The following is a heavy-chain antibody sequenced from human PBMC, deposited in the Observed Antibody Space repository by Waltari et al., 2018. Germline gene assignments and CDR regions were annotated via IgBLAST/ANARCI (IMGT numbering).Heavy chain of an antibody. J-gene: IGHJ4*02. D-gene: IGHD6-13*01. V-gene: IGHV1-18*01. CDR3: ARDFWRAAASTRILGNY. CDR1: GYTFTSYG. CDR2: ISTYNGNT. Sequence: QVQLMQSGAEVTKPGASVKVSCKASGYTFTSYGFSWVRQAPGQGLEWMGWISTYNGNTYYAQKFQGRVTMTTDTSTSTVYMELRSLRSDDTAVYYCARDFWRAAASTRILGNYWGQGTLVTVSS.